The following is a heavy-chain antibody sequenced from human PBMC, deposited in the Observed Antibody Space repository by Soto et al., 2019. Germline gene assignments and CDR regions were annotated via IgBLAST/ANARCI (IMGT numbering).Heavy chain of an antibody. CDR1: GGSISSSSYY. Sequence: QLQLQESGPGLVKPSETLSLTCSVSGGSISSSSYYWGWIRQPPGKGLQWIGTIYYSGSTYYNPSLKSRVTISVDTSKKQFSLKLISVTAADPAVYYCASSDGGSTIDYWGQGALVTVSS. CDR2: IYYSGST. V-gene: IGHV4-39*01. CDR3: ASSDGGSTIDY. J-gene: IGHJ4*02.